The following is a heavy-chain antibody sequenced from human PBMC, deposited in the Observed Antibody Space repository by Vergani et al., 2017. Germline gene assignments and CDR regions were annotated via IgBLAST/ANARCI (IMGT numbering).Heavy chain of an antibody. CDR2: IYSGGST. D-gene: IGHD2-8*01. J-gene: IGHJ3*02. CDR1: GFTVSSNY. CDR3: AKLVDVVQILDAFDI. V-gene: IGHV3-53*01. Sequence: EVQLVESGGGLVQPGRSLRLSCAASGFTVSSNYMSWVRQAPGKGLEWVSVIYSGGSTYYADSVKGRFTISRDNSKNTLYLQMNSLRAEDTAVYYCAKLVDVVQILDAFDIWGQGTMVTVSS.